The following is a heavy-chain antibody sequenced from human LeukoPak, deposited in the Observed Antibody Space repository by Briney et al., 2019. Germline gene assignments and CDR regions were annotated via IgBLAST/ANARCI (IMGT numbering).Heavy chain of an antibody. CDR3: ARDLRTSSSSTSWYFDL. CDR1: GFTFSSYA. V-gene: IGHV3-23*01. CDR2: ISGSGGST. Sequence: PGGSLRLSCAASGFTFSSYAMTWVRQAPGKGLEWVSAISGSGGSTYYADSVKGRFTISRDNSKNTLYFQMNSLRAEDTAVYYCARDLRTSSSSTSWYFDLWGRGTLVTVSS. J-gene: IGHJ2*01. D-gene: IGHD6-13*01.